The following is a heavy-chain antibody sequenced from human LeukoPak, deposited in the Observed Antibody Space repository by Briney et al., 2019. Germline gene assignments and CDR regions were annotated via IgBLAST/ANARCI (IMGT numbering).Heavy chain of an antibody. CDR1: GYTFTSYY. Sequence: ASVKVSCKASGYTFTSYYMHWVRQAPGQGLEWMGIINPSGGSTSYAQKFQGRVTMTRDTSTSTVYMELSSLRSEDTAVYYCARDFENGPYSGSGRGSYYFDYWGQGTLATVSS. CDR2: INPSGGST. J-gene: IGHJ4*02. D-gene: IGHD1-26*01. V-gene: IGHV1-46*01. CDR3: ARDFENGPYSGSGRGSYYFDY.